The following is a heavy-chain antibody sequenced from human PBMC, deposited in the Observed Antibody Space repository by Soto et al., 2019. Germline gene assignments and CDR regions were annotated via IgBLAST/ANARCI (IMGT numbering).Heavy chain of an antibody. CDR3: ARASVSGRRFDY. J-gene: IGHJ4*02. CDR2: INPSGGST. CDR1: GYTFSRYY. Sequence: GASVKVSCKASGYTFSRYYMQWVRQAPGQGLEWMGIINPSGGSTNYAQKLQGRVTMTRDTSTSTVYMELSSLRSEDTAVYYCARASVSGRRFDYWGQGTLVTVSS. V-gene: IGHV1-46*03. D-gene: IGHD6-19*01.